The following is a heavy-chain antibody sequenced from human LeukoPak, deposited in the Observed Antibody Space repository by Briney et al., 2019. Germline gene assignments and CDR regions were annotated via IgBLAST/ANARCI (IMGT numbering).Heavy chain of an antibody. CDR3: ARERGYSYGFGSGAFDI. CDR2: INPSGGST. CDR1: GYTFTSYY. D-gene: IGHD5-18*01. V-gene: IGHV1-46*01. J-gene: IGHJ3*02. Sequence: GASVKVSCKASGYTFTSYYMHWVRQAPGQGLEWMGIINPSGGSTSYAQKFQGRVTMTRDMSTSTVYMELTSLRSEDTAVYYCARERGYSYGFGSGAFDIWGQGTMVTVSS.